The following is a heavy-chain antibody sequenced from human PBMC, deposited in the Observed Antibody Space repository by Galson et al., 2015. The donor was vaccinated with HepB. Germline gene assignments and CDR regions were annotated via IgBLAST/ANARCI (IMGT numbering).Heavy chain of an antibody. D-gene: IGHD6-19*01. CDR2: ISGSGDTT. CDR1: GFTFGSTD. Sequence: SLRLSCAASGFTFGSTDMSWVRQAPGKGLEWVSFISGSGDTTYYADSVKGRFTISRDNSKNTLYLQMNSLRADDTAVYYCGKGGWLASWGQGTLVTVSS. V-gene: IGHV3-23*01. J-gene: IGHJ4*02. CDR3: GKGGWLAS.